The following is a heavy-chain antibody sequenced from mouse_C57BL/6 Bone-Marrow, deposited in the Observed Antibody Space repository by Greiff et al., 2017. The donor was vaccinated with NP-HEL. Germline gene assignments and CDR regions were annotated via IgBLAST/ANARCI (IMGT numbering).Heavy chain of an antibody. CDR2: IPTNSGST. CDR3: ARLGFAY. CDR1: GYTFTSYW. V-gene: IGHV1-64*01. Sequence: QVQLQQSGAELVKPGASVKLSCKASGYTFTSYWMHWVKQRPGQGLEWIGMIPTNSGSTNYNEKFKSKATLTVDKSSSTAYMQLSSLTSEDSAVYYCARLGFAYWGQGTLVTVSA. J-gene: IGHJ3*01.